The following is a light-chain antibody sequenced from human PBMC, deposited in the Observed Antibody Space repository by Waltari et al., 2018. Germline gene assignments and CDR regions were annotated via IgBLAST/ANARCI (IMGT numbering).Light chain of an antibody. V-gene: IGKV1-5*03. J-gene: IGKJ2*01. CDR3: QQYNTYPYT. CDR1: QRISSW. CDR2: KAS. Sequence: DIQMTQSPSTLSASVGDRVTITCRASQRISSWLAWYQQKPGKAPKLLIYKASSLESGVPSRFSGGGSGTEFTLTISSLQPDDFAPFYCQQYNTYPYTFGQGTKLEIK.